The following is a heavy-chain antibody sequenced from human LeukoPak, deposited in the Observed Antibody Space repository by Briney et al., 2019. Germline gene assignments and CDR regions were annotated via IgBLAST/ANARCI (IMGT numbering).Heavy chain of an antibody. J-gene: IGHJ4*02. CDR3: AREAASQFNY. V-gene: IGHV3-33*01. D-gene: IGHD6-13*01. CDR2: IWSDGSNK. CDR1: GFTFSNYG. Sequence: GGSLRLSCAASGFTFSNYGMRWVRQAPGKGLEWVAVIWSDGSNKYYADSVKGRFTISRDNSKNTLYLQMNSLRAEDTSVYYCAREAASQFNYWGQGTLVTVSS.